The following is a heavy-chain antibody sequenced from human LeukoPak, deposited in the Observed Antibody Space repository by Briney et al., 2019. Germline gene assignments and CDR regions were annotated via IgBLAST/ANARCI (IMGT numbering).Heavy chain of an antibody. V-gene: IGHV4-59*12. D-gene: IGHD3-10*01. CDR3: ARDSSSSGVDV. J-gene: IGHJ6*02. CDR2: IYFSGST. CDR1: GGSISTYF. Sequence: SETLSLTCTVSGGSISTYFWSWIRQPPGKGLEWIGHIYFSGSTNYNPSLESRVTISVDTSKNQFSLQLNSVTPEDTAVYYCARDSSSSGVDVWGQGTTVTVSS.